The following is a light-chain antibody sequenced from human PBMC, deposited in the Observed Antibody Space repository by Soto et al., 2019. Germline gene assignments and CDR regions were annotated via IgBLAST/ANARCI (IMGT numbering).Light chain of an antibody. V-gene: IGKV3-15*01. CDR3: QQYNNWPPIT. CDR1: QSVGRN. J-gene: IGKJ5*01. CDR2: DAS. Sequence: EIVMTQSTASLSVSPGERAALSGRASQSVGRNLAWYQQKPGQATRLIIYDASTRATGIPARFSGGVSGTEFTLSIRSLQSEDFAAYYCQQYNNWPPITFGQGTRLEIK.